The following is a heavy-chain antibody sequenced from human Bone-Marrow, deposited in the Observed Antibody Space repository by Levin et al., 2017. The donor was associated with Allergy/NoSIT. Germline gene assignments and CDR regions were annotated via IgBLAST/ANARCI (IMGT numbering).Heavy chain of an antibody. V-gene: IGHV1-46*01. CDR2: INPSDGST. CDR1: GDTFITYY. D-gene: IGHD2-2*01. CDR3: ASGRSNSWADY. J-gene: IGHJ4*02. Sequence: WASVKVSCEASGDTFITYYIHWVRQAPGKGLEWMGIINPSDGSTSLAQKFQGRLTMTGDTSTSTVYVELTSLRSEDTAVYYCASGRSNSWADYWGQGTLVTVSS.